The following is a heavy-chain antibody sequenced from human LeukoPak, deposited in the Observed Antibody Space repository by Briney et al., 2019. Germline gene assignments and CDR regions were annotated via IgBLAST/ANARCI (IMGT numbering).Heavy chain of an antibody. CDR2: ISYGTT. D-gene: IGHD3-10*01. J-gene: IGHJ4*02. CDR3: ARDKAHTYGYYFDP. Sequence: SETLSLTCSVSGGAVSTYYWNWIRQTPGQGLEWIGHISYGTTDYNPSLESRVTISADTSKNQISLRLTFVTAADTAVYYCARDKAHTYGYYFDPWGQGTQVLVSS. V-gene: IGHV4-59*02. CDR1: GGAVSTYY.